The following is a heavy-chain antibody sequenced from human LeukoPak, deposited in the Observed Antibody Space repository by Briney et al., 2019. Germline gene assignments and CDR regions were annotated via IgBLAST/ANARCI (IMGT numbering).Heavy chain of an antibody. V-gene: IGHV4-4*07. CDR3: ARDYYDSSGYYYFPAGY. CDR1: GGSISSYY. J-gene: IGHJ4*02. D-gene: IGHD3-22*01. CDR2: IYTSGST. Sequence: SETLSLTCTVSGGSISSYYWSWIRQPAGKGLEWIGRIYTSGSTNYNPSLKSRVTMSVDTSKNQFSLKLSSVTAADTAVYYCARDYYDSSGYYYFPAGYWVQGTLVIVAS.